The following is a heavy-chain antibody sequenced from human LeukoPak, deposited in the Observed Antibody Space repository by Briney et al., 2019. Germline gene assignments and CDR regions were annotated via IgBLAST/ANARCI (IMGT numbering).Heavy chain of an antibody. CDR1: GFTFSSYA. J-gene: IGHJ4*02. D-gene: IGHD6-19*01. Sequence: GGSLRLSCAASGFTFSSYAMSWVRQAPGKGLEWVSAISGSGGSTYYADSVKGRFTISRDNSKNTLYLQMNSLGAEDTAVYYCARLAQPPSYFDYWGQGTLVTVSS. CDR3: ARLAQPPSYFDY. CDR2: ISGSGGST. V-gene: IGHV3-23*01.